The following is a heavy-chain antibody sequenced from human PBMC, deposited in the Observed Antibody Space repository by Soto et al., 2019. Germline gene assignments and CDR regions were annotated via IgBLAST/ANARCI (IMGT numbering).Heavy chain of an antibody. V-gene: IGHV3-11*06. Sequence: PGGALILSCAASIFTFSDYYMAWIRQAPGKGPEWVSSIRSTGSNSNYADSVKGRFTISRDNAKNSLYLQMNSLRVEDTAIYYCARGRPFDFWGQGTLVTVSS. CDR2: IRSTGSNS. J-gene: IGHJ4*02. CDR3: ARGRPFDF. CDR1: IFTFSDYY.